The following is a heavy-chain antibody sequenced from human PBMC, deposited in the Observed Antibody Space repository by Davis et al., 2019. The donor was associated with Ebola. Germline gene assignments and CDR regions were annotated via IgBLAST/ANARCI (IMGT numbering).Heavy chain of an antibody. Sequence: GESLKISCAASGFTFSTYSMSWVRQAPGKALEWVSSISSDSDYIYYADSAKGRFTISRDNAKNSLFLQMNTLRAEDTAIYYCVKDTSSIWFDVWGQGTTVTVSS. J-gene: IGHJ3*01. CDR2: ISSDSDYI. V-gene: IGHV3-21*04. D-gene: IGHD6-13*01. CDR3: VKDTSSIWFDV. CDR1: GFTFSTYS.